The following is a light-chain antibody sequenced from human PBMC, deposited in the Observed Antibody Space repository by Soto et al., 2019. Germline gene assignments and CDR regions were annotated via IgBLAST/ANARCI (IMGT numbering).Light chain of an antibody. CDR2: KNN. CDR1: SSNIGSNT. Sequence: QAVVTQPPSASATPGQRVTISCSGSSSNIGSNTVNWYQQLPGTAPKLLIYKNNQRPSGVPDRFSGSKSGTSASLAISGLQSEEEADYYCAAWDDSLNGRVFGGGTKVTVL. CDR3: AAWDDSLNGRV. J-gene: IGLJ3*02. V-gene: IGLV1-44*01.